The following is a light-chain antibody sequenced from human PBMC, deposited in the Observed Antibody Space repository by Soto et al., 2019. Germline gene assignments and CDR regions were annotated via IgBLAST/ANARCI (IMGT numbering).Light chain of an antibody. CDR1: SSDVGGYNY. Sequence: QSALTQPASVSRSPGQSITISCTGTSSDVGGYNYVSWYQQHPGKAPKLMIYDVSNRPSGVSNRFSGSKSGNTASLTISGLQAEDEADYYCSSYTSSRTRVFGTGTKLTVL. V-gene: IGLV2-14*01. J-gene: IGLJ1*01. CDR2: DVS. CDR3: SSYTSSRTRV.